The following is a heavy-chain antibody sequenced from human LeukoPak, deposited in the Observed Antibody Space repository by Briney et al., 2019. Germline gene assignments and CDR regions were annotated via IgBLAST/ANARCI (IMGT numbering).Heavy chain of an antibody. CDR2: VSSSSNYI. CDR3: ARDGYNSANGIDV. D-gene: IGHD1-1*01. Sequence: GGSLRLSCAASGFTFSIYAMNWVRQAPGKGLEWVSSVSSSSNYIYYADSVKGRFTVSRDNAKSSLSLQMNSLTAEDTAVYFCARDGYNSANGIDVWGQGTMVTVSS. V-gene: IGHV3-21*01. J-gene: IGHJ3*01. CDR1: GFTFSIYA.